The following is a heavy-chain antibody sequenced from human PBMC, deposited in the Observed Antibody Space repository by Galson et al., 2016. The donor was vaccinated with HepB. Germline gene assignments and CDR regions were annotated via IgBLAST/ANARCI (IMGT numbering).Heavy chain of an antibody. D-gene: IGHD3-9*01. Sequence: SLRLSCAASGFTFSSYSMHWVRQAPGKGLEWISHISNDGSVTYYADSVKGRFTISRDNAKNSLYLQMNSLRDEDTAVYYCANDWYGYMAYWGQGTLVTVSS. CDR2: ISNDGSVT. CDR3: ANDWYGYMAY. CDR1: GFTFSSYS. V-gene: IGHV3-48*02. J-gene: IGHJ4*02.